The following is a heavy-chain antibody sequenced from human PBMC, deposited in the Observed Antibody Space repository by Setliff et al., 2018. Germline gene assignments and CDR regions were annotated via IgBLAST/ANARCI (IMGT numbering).Heavy chain of an antibody. CDR3: VRDLHWGFDY. Sequence: PSETLSLTCTVSGGSISSSSYYWGWVRQAPGKGLEWVSYISSSGSTIYYADSVKGRFTISRDNSKNTLYLQMNSLRAEDTAVYYCVRDLHWGFDYWGLGTLVTVSS. V-gene: IGHV3-48*01. J-gene: IGHJ4*02. CDR1: GGSISSSSYY. CDR2: ISSSGSTI. D-gene: IGHD7-27*01.